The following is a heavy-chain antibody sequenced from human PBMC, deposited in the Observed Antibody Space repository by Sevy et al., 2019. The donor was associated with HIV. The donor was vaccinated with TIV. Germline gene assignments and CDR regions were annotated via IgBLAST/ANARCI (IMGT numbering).Heavy chain of an antibody. CDR2: ISSGGTIT. D-gene: IGHD5-18*01. J-gene: IGHJ4*02. CDR1: TFTFSDYY. Sequence: GGSLRLSCVVSTFTFSDYYMTWIRQAPGKGLEWISHISSGGTITSHADSVKGRFTISRYNANNSLYLQMNSLRAEDTAMYYCARARYKYGSYYFDSWGQGTLVTVSS. V-gene: IGHV3-11*01. CDR3: ARARYKYGSYYFDS.